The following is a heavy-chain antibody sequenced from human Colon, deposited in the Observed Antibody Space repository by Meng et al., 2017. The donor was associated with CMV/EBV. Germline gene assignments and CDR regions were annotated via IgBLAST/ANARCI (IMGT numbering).Heavy chain of an antibody. CDR3: ARAFEYSSSAGSY. D-gene: IGHD6-6*01. J-gene: IGHJ4*02. CDR1: GYTFTSYD. CDR2: MNPNSGNT. Sequence: SCKASGYTFTSYDINWVRQATGQGLEWMGWMNPNSGNTGYARKFQGRVTMTRNTSISTAYMELSSLRSEDTAVYYCARAFEYSSSAGSYWGQGTLVTVS. V-gene: IGHV1-8*01.